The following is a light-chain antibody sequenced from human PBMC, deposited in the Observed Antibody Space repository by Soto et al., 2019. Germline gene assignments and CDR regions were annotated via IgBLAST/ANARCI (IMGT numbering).Light chain of an antibody. CDR2: DAS. Sequence: DIKMTQSPSSLSASLGDRFTITCRASQSVSNYLQWYQQKSGKAPKLLIYDASDLETGVPSRFSGSGSGTDFTFTINSLQPEDIATYYCQQYDNLPLTFGGGTKVDIK. CDR1: QSVSNY. J-gene: IGKJ4*01. CDR3: QQYDNLPLT. V-gene: IGKV1-33*01.